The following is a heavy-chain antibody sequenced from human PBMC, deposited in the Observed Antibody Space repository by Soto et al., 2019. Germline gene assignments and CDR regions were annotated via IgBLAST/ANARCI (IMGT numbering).Heavy chain of an antibody. V-gene: IGHV5-51*01. Sequence: GESLKISCKISGKAFTSFWVVWVRQMPGRGLEWMGNIYPGDSDTRYTPPFQGQVTISADKSTNTAYLQWHSLQASDTALYYCAKQDARGALEIWGQGTKVTVSS. J-gene: IGHJ3*02. CDR3: AKQDARGALEI. CDR1: GKAFTSFW. CDR2: IYPGDSDT. D-gene: IGHD2-8*01.